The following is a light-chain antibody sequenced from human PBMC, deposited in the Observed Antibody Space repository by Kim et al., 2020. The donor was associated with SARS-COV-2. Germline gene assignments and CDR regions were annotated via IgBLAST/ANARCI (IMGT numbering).Light chain of an antibody. CDR2: DAS. Sequence: EIVLTQSPGTLSLSPGERATLSCRADQTVRSNYLAWYQQKPGQAPRLLIYDASRRATGIPDRFSGSGSGSDFTLTISRLEPEDSAVYSCHQYAFSYTFGQGTKLEI. V-gene: IGKV3-20*01. CDR1: QTVRSNY. CDR3: HQYAFSYT. J-gene: IGKJ2*01.